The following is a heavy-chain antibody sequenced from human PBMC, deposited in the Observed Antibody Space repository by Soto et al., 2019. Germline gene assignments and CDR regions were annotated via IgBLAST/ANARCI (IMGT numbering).Heavy chain of an antibody. D-gene: IGHD6-6*01. CDR3: ARDRTQYSSSSIGFDP. Sequence: GASVKVSCKASGYTFTSYGISWVRQAPGQGLEWMGWISAYNGNTNYAQKLQGRVTMTTDTSTSTAYMELRSLRSDDTAVYYCARDRTQYSSSSIGFDPWGQGTLVTVSS. CDR2: ISAYNGNT. CDR1: GYTFTSYG. V-gene: IGHV1-18*04. J-gene: IGHJ5*02.